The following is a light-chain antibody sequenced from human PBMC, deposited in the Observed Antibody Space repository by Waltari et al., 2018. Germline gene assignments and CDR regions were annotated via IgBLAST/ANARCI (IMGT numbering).Light chain of an antibody. CDR1: SGPSSNV. J-gene: IGLJ3*02. Sequence: QLVLTHSPSASASLRASVKITCTLSSGPSSNVVAWPQQQPEKGPRYLMKVNSDGSHSKGDGIPDRFSGSSSGAERYLTISSLQSDDEADYYCQTWGTGIWVFGGGTRLTVL. CDR2: VNSDGSH. V-gene: IGLV4-69*01. CDR3: QTWGTGIWV.